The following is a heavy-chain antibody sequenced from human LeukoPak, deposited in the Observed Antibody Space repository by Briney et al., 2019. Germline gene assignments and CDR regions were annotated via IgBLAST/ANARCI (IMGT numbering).Heavy chain of an antibody. V-gene: IGHV1-2*02. CDR3: ARDRVGSGWPRPYYFEK. CDR2: INPNTGAT. J-gene: IGHJ4*02. CDR1: GYAFTGYY. D-gene: IGHD6-19*01. Sequence: ASVTVSCKPSGYAFTGYYIHWLRQAPGPGLEWMGWINPNTGATNAQRFQGRVTMTRDTSINTAYMELSTLTSDDTGVYYCARDRVGSGWPRPYYFEKWGQGTLVTVSS.